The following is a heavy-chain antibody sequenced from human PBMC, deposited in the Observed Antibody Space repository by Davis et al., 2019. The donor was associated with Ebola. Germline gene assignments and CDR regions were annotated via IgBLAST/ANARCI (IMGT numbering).Heavy chain of an antibody. CDR2: IYNSGLS. CDR3: ARERKYTTSSGSWIDS. Sequence: PGGSLRLSCTVSGGSINSYYWNWIRQPPGKGLEWIGHIYNSGLSDYNSSLRSRVSISVDTSKNQYSLRLSSVSAADTAVYYCARERKYTTSSGSWIDSWGQGTLVTVSS. V-gene: IGHV4-59*01. D-gene: IGHD6-6*01. J-gene: IGHJ4*02. CDR1: GGSINSYY.